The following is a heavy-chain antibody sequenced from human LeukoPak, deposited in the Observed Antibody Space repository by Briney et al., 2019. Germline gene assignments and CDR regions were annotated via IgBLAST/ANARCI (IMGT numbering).Heavy chain of an antibody. V-gene: IGHV3-43*01. J-gene: IGHJ3*02. Sequence: GGSLRLSCAASGFTFDDYIMHWVRQAPGKGLEWVSLISWDGDTTYYADSVKGRFTSSRDNSKNPLFLQMNSLRTEDTALYYCAKARGLIGGAFDIWGQGTMVTVSS. D-gene: IGHD3-22*01. CDR3: AKARGLIGGAFDI. CDR1: GFTFDDYI. CDR2: ISWDGDTT.